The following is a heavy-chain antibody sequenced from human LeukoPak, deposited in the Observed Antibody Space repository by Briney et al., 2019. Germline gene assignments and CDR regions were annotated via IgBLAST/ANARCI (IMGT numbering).Heavy chain of an antibody. D-gene: IGHD4-23*01. CDR3: AGGPRWAAHLVFDY. CDR1: TDSISSYY. Sequence: PSETLSLTCAVSTDSISSYYWKWIRQPAGKGLEWIGRIYTSGHTNYNPSLKNRVTMSFDTSKNQFSLNLSSVTAADTAIYYCAGGPRWAAHLVFDYWGQGTLVTVSS. CDR2: IYTSGHT. V-gene: IGHV4-4*07. J-gene: IGHJ4*02.